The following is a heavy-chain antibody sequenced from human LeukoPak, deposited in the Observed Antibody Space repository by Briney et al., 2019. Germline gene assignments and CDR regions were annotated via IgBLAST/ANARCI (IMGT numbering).Heavy chain of an antibody. J-gene: IGHJ4*02. CDR1: GFTFSNYW. V-gene: IGHV3-74*01. D-gene: IGHD6-13*01. CDR3: ASASSHRIAAGGDY. Sequence: QPGGSLRLSCAASGFTFSNYWMHWVRRAPGKGLVWVSRMNSDGSSRNYADSVKGRFTISRDNAKNTVYLQMNSLRAEDTAVYYCASASSHRIAAGGDYWGQGILVTVYS. CDR2: MNSDGSSR.